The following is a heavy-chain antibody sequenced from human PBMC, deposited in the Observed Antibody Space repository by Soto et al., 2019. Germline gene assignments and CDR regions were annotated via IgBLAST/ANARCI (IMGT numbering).Heavy chain of an antibody. D-gene: IGHD6-19*01. J-gene: IGHJ4*02. Sequence: DVQMLESGGGLVQPGGSLRLSCAASGFTFSSYAMSWVRQAPGKGLEWVSGISGSGGSTFYADSVKGRFTISRDNYKNTLYLQMNSLRVDDTAAYYCARDRGVYSSGWSPGYWGQGTLVTVSS. CDR1: GFTFSSYA. CDR3: ARDRGVYSSGWSPGY. V-gene: IGHV3-23*01. CDR2: ISGSGGST.